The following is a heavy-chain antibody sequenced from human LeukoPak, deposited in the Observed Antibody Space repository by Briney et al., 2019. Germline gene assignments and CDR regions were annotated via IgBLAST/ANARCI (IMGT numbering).Heavy chain of an antibody. V-gene: IGHV1-18*01. Sequence: EASVKVSCKASGYTFTSYGISWVRQAPGQGLEWMGWISAYNGNTKYAQNLQGRVTMTTDTSTSTAYMELRSLRSDDTAVYYCARDHCSSTSCHTYWFDPWGQGTLVTVSS. D-gene: IGHD2-2*02. CDR1: GYTFTSYG. CDR2: ISAYNGNT. J-gene: IGHJ5*02. CDR3: ARDHCSSTSCHTYWFDP.